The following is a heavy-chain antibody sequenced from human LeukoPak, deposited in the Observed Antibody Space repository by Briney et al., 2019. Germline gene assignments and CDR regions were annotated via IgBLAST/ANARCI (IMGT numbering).Heavy chain of an antibody. Sequence: GASVKVSCKASGGTFSSYAISWVRQAPGQGLEWMGGIIPIFGTANYAQKFQGRVTITADKSTSTAYMELSSLRSEDTAVYYCACHRRTYFDYMDVWGKGTTVTVSS. CDR3: ACHRRTYFDYMDV. D-gene: IGHD3-10*01. CDR1: GGTFSSYA. CDR2: IIPIFGTA. V-gene: IGHV1-69*06. J-gene: IGHJ6*03.